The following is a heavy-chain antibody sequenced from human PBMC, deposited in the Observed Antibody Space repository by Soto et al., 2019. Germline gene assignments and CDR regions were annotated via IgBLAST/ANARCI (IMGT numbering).Heavy chain of an antibody. CDR3: ARAGASRDGYKRGSSAYFDY. CDR2: INPSGGST. Sequence: EASVKVSCKASGYTFTSYYMHWVRQAPGQGLEWMGIINPSGGSTSYAQKFQGRVTMTRDTSTSTVYMELSSLRSEDTAVYYCARAGASRDGYKRGSSAYFDYWGQGTLVTVSS. V-gene: IGHV1-46*01. D-gene: IGHD1-26*01. CDR1: GYTFTSYY. J-gene: IGHJ4*02.